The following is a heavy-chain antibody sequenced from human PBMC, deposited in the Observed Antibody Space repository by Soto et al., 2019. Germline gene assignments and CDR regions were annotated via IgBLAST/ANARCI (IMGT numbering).Heavy chain of an antibody. CDR2: IFSGDDR. CDR3: VRIDVTIGWRYYFEH. J-gene: IGHJ4*02. V-gene: IGHV2-26*01. Sequence: QVTLKESGPVLLRPTETLTLTCTVSGFSLSDSRLGVGWIRQPPGKALEWVAHIFSGDDRSYSPSLRSRLTISSDPSISQVVLTLTNVDPADTATSYCVRIDVTIGWRYYFEHWGRGTPVAVAP. CDR1: GFSLSDSRLG. D-gene: IGHD3-10*01.